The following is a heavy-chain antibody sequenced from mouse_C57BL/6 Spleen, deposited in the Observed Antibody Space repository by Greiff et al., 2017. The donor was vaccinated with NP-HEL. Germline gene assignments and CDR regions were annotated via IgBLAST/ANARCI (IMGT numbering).Heavy chain of an antibody. J-gene: IGHJ3*01. CDR1: GYTFTSYT. CDR3: ARSPIHYYGSSYEFAY. CDR2: INPSSGYT. Sequence: VQLQQSGAELARPGASVKMSCKASGYTFTSYTMHWVKQRPGQGLEWIGYINPSSGYTKYNQKFKDKATLTADKSSSTAYMQLSSLTSEDSAVYYCARSPIHYYGSSYEFAYWGQGTLVTVSA. D-gene: IGHD1-1*01. V-gene: IGHV1-4*01.